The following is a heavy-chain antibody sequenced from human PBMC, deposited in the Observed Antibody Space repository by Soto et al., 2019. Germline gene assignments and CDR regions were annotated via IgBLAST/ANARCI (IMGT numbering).Heavy chain of an antibody. CDR2: IYHCGNT. V-gene: IGHV4-39*01. D-gene: IGHD3-3*01. J-gene: IGHJ3*02. CDR3: ARLSRSGSKTISGAVDN. CDR1: GGSISGRSYY. Sequence: SETLSLTCTVSGGSISGRSYYWGWIRQPPGKGLEWIGSIYHCGNTYYNPSLKSRVTISVDTSTFHFSLKLNSVTAGDTAVYYFARLSRSGSKTISGAVDNGGQGTLVTV.